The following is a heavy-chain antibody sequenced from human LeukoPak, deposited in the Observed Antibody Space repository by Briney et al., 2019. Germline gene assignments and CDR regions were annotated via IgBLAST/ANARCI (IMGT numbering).Heavy chain of an antibody. Sequence: GGSLRLSCAASGFTLSSYWMTWVRQAPGKGLEWVANIKQDGSEKYYVDSVEGRCTISRDNAKNSLSLQLNSLRVEDTAVYYCARALRSFDWSAGNDYWGQGTPVTVSS. CDR2: IKQDGSEK. CDR3: ARALRSFDWSAGNDY. CDR1: GFTLSSYW. V-gene: IGHV3-7*01. J-gene: IGHJ4*02. D-gene: IGHD3-9*01.